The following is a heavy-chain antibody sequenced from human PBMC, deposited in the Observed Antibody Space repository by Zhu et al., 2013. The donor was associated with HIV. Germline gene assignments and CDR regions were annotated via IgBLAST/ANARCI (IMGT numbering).Heavy chain of an antibody. CDR3: ARTSSGQLVSPNYYYYGMDV. V-gene: IGHV1-69*06. CDR2: IIPIFGTA. D-gene: IGHD6-6*01. CDR1: GGTFSSYA. J-gene: IGHJ6*02. Sequence: QVQLVQSGAEVKKPGSSVKVSCKASGGTFSSYAISWVRQAPGQGLEWMGGIIPIFGTANYAQKFQGRVTITADKSTSTAYMELSSLRSEDTAVYYCARTSSGQLVSPNYYYYGMDVWGQGTTVTVSS.